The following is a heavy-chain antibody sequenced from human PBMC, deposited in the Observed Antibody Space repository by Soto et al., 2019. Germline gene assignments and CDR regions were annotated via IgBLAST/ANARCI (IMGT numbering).Heavy chain of an antibody. CDR1: GFPLSTSGVG. V-gene: IGHV2-5*02. CDR3: AQYNPSGYVDY. Sequence: XGPTLVNPTQTLALTCTFSGFPLSTSGVGVGWIRQPPGKALEWLALIYWDDDKRYSPSLKSRLTITKDTSKNQVVLTMTNMDPVDTATYYCAQYNPSGYVDYWGQGPLVTVS. CDR2: IYWDDDK. D-gene: IGHD3-22*01. J-gene: IGHJ4*02.